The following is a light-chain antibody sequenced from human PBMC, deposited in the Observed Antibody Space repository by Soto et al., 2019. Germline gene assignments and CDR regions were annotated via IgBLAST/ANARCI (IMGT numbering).Light chain of an antibody. CDR3: CSYAGSNTFV. V-gene: IGLV2-23*01. CDR1: SSDVGCYDL. CDR2: ECS. J-gene: IGLJ1*01. Sequence: QSALTQPASVAGSPGQSITISCAGTSSDVGCYDLVSWYQQHTGKAPELMIYECSKRPSGVSNRFSGSKSGNTSSLTISGLQSEDEADYFCCSYAGSNTFVFGTGTKVTVL.